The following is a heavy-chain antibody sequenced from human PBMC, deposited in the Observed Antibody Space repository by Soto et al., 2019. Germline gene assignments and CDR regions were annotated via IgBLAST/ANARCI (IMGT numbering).Heavy chain of an antibody. Sequence: SETLSLTCAVYGGSFSGYYWSWIRQPPGKGLEWIGEINHSGSTNYNPSLKSRVTISVDTSKNQFSRKLSSVTAADTAVYYCARGRNWGFDYWGQGTLVTVSS. V-gene: IGHV4-34*01. CDR1: GGSFSGYY. CDR3: ARGRNWGFDY. J-gene: IGHJ4*02. CDR2: INHSGST. D-gene: IGHD7-27*01.